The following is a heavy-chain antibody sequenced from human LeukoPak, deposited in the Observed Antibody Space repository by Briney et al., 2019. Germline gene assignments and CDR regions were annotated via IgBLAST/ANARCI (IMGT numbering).Heavy chain of an antibody. CDR1: GFTFSSYA. Sequence: GGSLRLSCAASGFTFSSYAMHWVRQAPGKGLEWVAGILHDGSNKYYAESVKGRFTISRDNSKNTLSLQMNSLRADDTAVYYCGRDGDSSGYFYFDNWGQRTLVTVAS. V-gene: IGHV3-30-3*01. J-gene: IGHJ4*02. D-gene: IGHD3-22*01. CDR3: GRDGDSSGYFYFDN. CDR2: ILHDGSNK.